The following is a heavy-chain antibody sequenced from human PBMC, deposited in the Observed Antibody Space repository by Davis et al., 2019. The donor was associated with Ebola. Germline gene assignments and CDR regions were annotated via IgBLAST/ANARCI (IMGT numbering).Heavy chain of an antibody. J-gene: IGHJ2*01. V-gene: IGHV3-30*18. Sequence: GESLKISCTVSGFTFSNYAMHWVRQAPGKGLEWVAVILSDGTVKQYVDSVKGRFTISRDNSQNTLYLQMDSLRIDGTAVDYCAKETGPQWWQASRFFDPWGPGTLVTVSS. CDR1: GFTFSNYA. D-gene: IGHD2-15*01. CDR2: ILSDGTVK. CDR3: AKETGPQWWQASRFFDP.